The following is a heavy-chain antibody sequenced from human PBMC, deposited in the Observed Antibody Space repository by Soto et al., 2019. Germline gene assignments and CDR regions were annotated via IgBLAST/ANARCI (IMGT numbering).Heavy chain of an antibody. CDR1: GFTFRSFG. CDR3: ASRGGLGNYFDS. V-gene: IGHV3-30*03. D-gene: IGHD3-16*01. J-gene: IGHJ4*02. CDR2: ISNDGSNI. Sequence: GGSLRLSCTASGFTFRSFGMHWVRQAPGKGLQWVAYISNDGSNIKYVDSVKGRFSIGRDNSKNSLFLEMSSLRLEDTARYYCASRGGLGNYFDSWGQGALVTVSS.